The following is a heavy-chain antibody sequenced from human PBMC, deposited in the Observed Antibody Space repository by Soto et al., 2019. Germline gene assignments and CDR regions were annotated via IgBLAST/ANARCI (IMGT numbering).Heavy chain of an antibody. D-gene: IGHD2-21*01. V-gene: IGHV3-23*01. Sequence: EVQLLASGGGLVQPGGSLRLSCAASGFTFSNYAINWVRQAPGKGLEWVSLIGDSGRRTHYADSVKGRFTISRDNSKNTLYLQMNSRGVEDTAVDYCATDYPASSATVISSLTQIDYWRQGTLVTVSS. CDR1: GFTFSNYA. CDR2: IGDSGRRT. J-gene: IGHJ4*02. CDR3: ATDYPASSATVISSLTQIDY.